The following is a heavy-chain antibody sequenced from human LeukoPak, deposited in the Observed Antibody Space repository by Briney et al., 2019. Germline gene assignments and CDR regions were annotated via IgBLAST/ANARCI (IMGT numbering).Heavy chain of an antibody. V-gene: IGHV4-39*07. D-gene: IGHD3-10*01. CDR1: GGSISTSSYY. CDR3: ARQPMVRGRADY. Sequence: SETLSLTCTVSGGSISTSSYYWGWVRQPPGKGLEWIGNIFYSGSTYYSPSLKSRVTISVNTSKNQFSLKLSSVTAADTAVYYCARQPMVRGRADYWGQGTLVTVSS. CDR2: IFYSGST. J-gene: IGHJ4*02.